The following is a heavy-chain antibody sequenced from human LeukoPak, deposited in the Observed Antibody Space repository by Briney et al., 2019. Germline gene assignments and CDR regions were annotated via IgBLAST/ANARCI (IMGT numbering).Heavy chain of an antibody. D-gene: IGHD3-3*02. Sequence: GGSLRLSCAASRFTFSSYAMHWVRQAPGKGLGWVAVISYYGSNKYYADSVKGRFTISRDNSKNTLYLQMNSQRAEDTAVYYCARDRLAVRTASDAFDIWGQGTMVTVSS. CDR2: ISYYGSNK. J-gene: IGHJ3*02. CDR1: RFTFSSYA. V-gene: IGHV3-30-3*01. CDR3: ARDRLAVRTASDAFDI.